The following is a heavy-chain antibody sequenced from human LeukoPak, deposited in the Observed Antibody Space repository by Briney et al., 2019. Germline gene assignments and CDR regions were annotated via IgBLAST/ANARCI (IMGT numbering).Heavy chain of an antibody. Sequence: SETLSLTCTVSGGSIIGFYWSWFRQPPGNGLEYIGYIYYSGNTHYSPSLRSRVTISVDTSKNQFSLKLSSVTAAGTAVYYCARSRYKSVIPYDYWGQGTLVTVSS. D-gene: IGHD3-16*02. J-gene: IGHJ4*02. CDR2: IYYSGNT. CDR1: GGSIIGFY. CDR3: ARSRYKSVIPYDY. V-gene: IGHV4-59*01.